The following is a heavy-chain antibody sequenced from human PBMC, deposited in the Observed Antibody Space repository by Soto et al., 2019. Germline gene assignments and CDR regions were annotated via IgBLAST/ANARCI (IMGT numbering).Heavy chain of an antibody. Sequence: GGSLRLSCAASGFTFSSYAMHWVRQAPGKGLEWVAVISYDGSNKYYADSVKGRFTISRDNSKNTLYLQMNSLRAEDTAVYYCARDYEELLFALFFDYWGQGTLVTVSS. CDR3: ARDYEELLFALFFDY. D-gene: IGHD2-15*01. CDR1: GFTFSSYA. CDR2: ISYDGSNK. J-gene: IGHJ4*02. V-gene: IGHV3-30-3*01.